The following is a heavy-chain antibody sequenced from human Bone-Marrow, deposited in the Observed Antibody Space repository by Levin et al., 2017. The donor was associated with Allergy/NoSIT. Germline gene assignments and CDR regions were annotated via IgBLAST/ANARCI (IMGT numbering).Heavy chain of an antibody. D-gene: IGHD4-11*01. J-gene: IGHJ6*02. CDR3: ARLSNQGFYYYYGMDV. CDR1: GYSFTSYW. Sequence: GESLKISCKGSGYSFTSYWIGWVRQMPGKGLEWMGIIYPGDSDTRYSPSFQGQVTISADKSISTAYLQWSSLKASDTAMYYCARLSNQGFYYYYGMDVWGQGTTVTVSS. CDR2: IYPGDSDT. V-gene: IGHV5-51*01.